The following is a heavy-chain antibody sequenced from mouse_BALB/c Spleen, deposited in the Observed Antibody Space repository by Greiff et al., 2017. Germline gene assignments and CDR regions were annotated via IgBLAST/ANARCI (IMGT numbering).Heavy chain of an antibody. CDR2: INSNGGST. V-gene: IGHV5-6-2*01. Sequence: VQLKESGGGLVKLGGSLKLSCAASGFTFSSYYMSWVRQTPEKRLELVAAINSNGGSTYYPDTVKGRFTISRDNAKNTLYLQMSSLKSEDTALYYCARHRTVVAPFAYWGQGTLVTVSA. D-gene: IGHD1-1*01. J-gene: IGHJ3*01. CDR1: GFTFSSYY. CDR3: ARHRTVVAPFAY.